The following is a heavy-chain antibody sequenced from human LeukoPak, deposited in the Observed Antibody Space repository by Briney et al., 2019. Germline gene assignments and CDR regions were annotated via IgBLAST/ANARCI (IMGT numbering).Heavy chain of an antibody. CDR2: INPSGGST. Sequence: ASVKVSCKASGYTFTSYYMHCVRQAPGQGLEWMGIINPSGGSTSYAQKLQGRVTMTRDTSISTAYMELSRLRSDDTAVYYCAREGPSTSREVYCSGGSCYPARGPRTNWFDPWGQGTLVTASS. D-gene: IGHD2-15*01. V-gene: IGHV1-46*01. J-gene: IGHJ5*02. CDR1: GYTFTSYY. CDR3: AREGPSTSREVYCSGGSCYPARGPRTNWFDP.